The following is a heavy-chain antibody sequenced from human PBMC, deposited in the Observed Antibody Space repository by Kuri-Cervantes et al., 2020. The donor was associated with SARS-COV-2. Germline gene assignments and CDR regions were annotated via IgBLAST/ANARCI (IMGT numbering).Heavy chain of an antibody. V-gene: IGHV3-48*01. J-gene: IGHJ4*02. Sequence: GESLKISCAASGFTSSSYSMNWVRQAPGKGLEWVSYISSSSTIYYADSVKGRFTISRDNAKDSLYLQMNSLRAEDTAVYYCARDSSSGWFSYWGQGTLVTVSS. D-gene: IGHD6-19*01. CDR3: ARDSSSGWFSY. CDR1: GFTSSSYS. CDR2: ISSSSTI.